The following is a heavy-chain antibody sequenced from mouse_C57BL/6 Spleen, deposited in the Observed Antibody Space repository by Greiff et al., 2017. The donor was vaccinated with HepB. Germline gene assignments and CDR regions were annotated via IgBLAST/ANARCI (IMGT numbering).Heavy chain of an antibody. V-gene: IGHV14-1*01. Sequence: VQLKQSGAELVRPGASVKLSCTASGFNIKDYYMHWVKQRPEQGLEWIGRIDPEDGDTEYAPKFQGKATMTADTSSNTAYLQLSSLTSEDTAVYYCTNLVTAQATYAYWGQGTLVTVSA. CDR1: GFNIKDYY. CDR3: TNLVTAQATYAY. J-gene: IGHJ3*01. D-gene: IGHD3-2*02. CDR2: IDPEDGDT.